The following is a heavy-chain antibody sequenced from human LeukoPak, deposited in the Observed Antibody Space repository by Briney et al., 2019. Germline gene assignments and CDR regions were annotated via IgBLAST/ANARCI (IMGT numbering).Heavy chain of an antibody. CDR2: IYPGDSDT. CDR1: GYSFTSYW. D-gene: IGHD2-21*02. J-gene: IGHJ5*02. CDR3: ARQMVVTAIPGWFDP. V-gene: IGHV5-51*01. Sequence: GESLKISCKGSGYSFTSYWIGWVRQMPGKGLEWMGIIYPGDSDTRYSPSFQGQVTISADKSISTAYLQWSSLKASDTAMYYSARQMVVTAIPGWFDPWGQGTLVTVSS.